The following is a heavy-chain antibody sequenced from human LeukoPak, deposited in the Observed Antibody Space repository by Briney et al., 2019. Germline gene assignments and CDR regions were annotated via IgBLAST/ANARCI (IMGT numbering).Heavy chain of an antibody. D-gene: IGHD6-6*01. CDR2: IDGSGSS. CDR3: ARGRRGQLRVRLTNRNYSYYMDV. V-gene: IGHV4-39*07. J-gene: IGHJ6*03. CDR1: GGSISSSSYY. Sequence: SETLSLTCTVSGGSISSSSYYWGWIRQPPGKGLEWIGSIDGSGSSYYNPSLKSRVTISVDTSKNQFSLKLSSVTAADTAVYYCARGRRGQLRVRLTNRNYSYYMDVWGKGTTVTVSS.